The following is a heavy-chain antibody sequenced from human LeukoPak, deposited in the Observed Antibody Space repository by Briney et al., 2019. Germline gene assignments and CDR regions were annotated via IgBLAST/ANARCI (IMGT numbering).Heavy chain of an antibody. Sequence: AGGSLRLSCAASGFTFSTYAMSWVRQAPEKGLEWVSSITSGTTYIYYADSVRGRFTLSRDNAKNSLYLQMNSLRAEDTAVYYCAKDPNGAYYDSSGRHFDYWGQGTLVTVSS. D-gene: IGHD3-22*01. CDR3: AKDPNGAYYDSSGRHFDY. CDR1: GFTFSTYA. J-gene: IGHJ4*02. CDR2: ITSGTTYI. V-gene: IGHV3-21*01.